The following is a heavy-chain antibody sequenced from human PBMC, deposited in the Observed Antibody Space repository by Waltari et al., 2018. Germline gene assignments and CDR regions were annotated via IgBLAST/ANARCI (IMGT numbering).Heavy chain of an antibody. J-gene: IGHJ4*02. V-gene: IGHV3-23*01. D-gene: IGHD3-3*01. CDR2: ISGSGGST. CDR3: AKDVFGVVISAFSY. Sequence: EVQLLESGGGLVQPGGSLSLSCAASGFTFSSYAMSWVRKAPGKGLEWVSAISGSGGSTYYADSVKGRFTISRDNSKNTLYLQMNSLRAEDTAVYYCAKDVFGVVISAFSYWGQGTLVTVSS. CDR1: GFTFSSYA.